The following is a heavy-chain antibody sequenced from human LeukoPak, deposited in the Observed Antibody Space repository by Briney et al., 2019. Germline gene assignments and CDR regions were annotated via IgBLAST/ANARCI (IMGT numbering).Heavy chain of an antibody. J-gene: IGHJ6*02. CDR2: IYYSGST. V-gene: IGHV4-59*08. CDR1: GGSISSYY. CDR3: ARLEYSSGWSLLNDYYYGMDV. Sequence: SETLSLTCTASGGSISSYYWSWIRQPPGKGLEWIGYIYYSGSTNYNPSLKSRVTISVDTSKNQFSLKLSSVTAADTAVYYCARLEYSSGWSLLNDYYYGMDVWGQGTTVTVSS. D-gene: IGHD6-19*01.